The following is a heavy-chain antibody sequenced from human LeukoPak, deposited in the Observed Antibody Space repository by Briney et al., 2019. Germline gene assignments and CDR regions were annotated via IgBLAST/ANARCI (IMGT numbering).Heavy chain of an antibody. J-gene: IGHJ4*02. CDR2: ISSSSSTI. Sequence: QSGGSLRLSCAASGFTLSSYSMNWVRQAPGKGLEWVSYISSSSSTIYYADSVKGRFTISRDNAKNSLYLQMNSLRAEDTAVYYCARDPYYYDSSGYFDYWGQGTLVTVSS. CDR3: ARDPYYYDSSGYFDY. V-gene: IGHV3-48*01. D-gene: IGHD3-22*01. CDR1: GFTLSSYS.